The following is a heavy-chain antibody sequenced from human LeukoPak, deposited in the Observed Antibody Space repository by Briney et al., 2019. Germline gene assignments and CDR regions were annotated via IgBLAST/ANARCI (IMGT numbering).Heavy chain of an antibody. D-gene: IGHD4-17*01. J-gene: IGHJ4*02. CDR1: GFTFSAYA. Sequence: GRSVRLSCAASGFTFSAYAMNWVRQAPGKGLEWVSGLSSSGGSTFYADSVKGRFTISRDNSKNTVYLQMNSLRGEDTAIYYCARGVTVTTDFWGQGALVIVSS. V-gene: IGHV3-23*01. CDR3: ARGVTVTTDF. CDR2: LSSSGGST.